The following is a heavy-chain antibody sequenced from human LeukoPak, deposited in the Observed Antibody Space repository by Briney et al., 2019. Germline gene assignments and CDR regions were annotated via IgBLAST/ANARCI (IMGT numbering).Heavy chain of an antibody. D-gene: IGHD6-19*01. CDR2: IYTNGRT. CDR1: GGSISTYY. J-gene: IGHJ4*02. CDR3: ACAGYSSGWHYDY. V-gene: IGHV4-4*07. Sequence: PSETLSLTCTVSGGSISTYYWSWIRQPAGKGLEWIGRIYTNGRTNYNPSLKSRVSMSVDTSKNQFSLKLSSVTAADTAVYYCACAGYSSGWHYDYWGQGTLVTVSS.